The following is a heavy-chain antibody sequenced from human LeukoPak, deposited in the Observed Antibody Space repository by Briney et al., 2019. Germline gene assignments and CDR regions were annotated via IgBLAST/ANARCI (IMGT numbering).Heavy chain of an antibody. CDR1: GFTFSGSA. CDR2: IRSKGNSYAT. Sequence: GGSLRLSCAASGFTFSGSAMHWVRQASGKGLEWVGRIRSKGNSYATAYVESVKGRFTISRDNSKNTLYLQMNSLRAEDTAVYYCAKDYGDYREYFQHWGQGTLVTVSS. CDR3: AKDYGDYREYFQH. V-gene: IGHV3-73*01. J-gene: IGHJ1*01. D-gene: IGHD4-17*01.